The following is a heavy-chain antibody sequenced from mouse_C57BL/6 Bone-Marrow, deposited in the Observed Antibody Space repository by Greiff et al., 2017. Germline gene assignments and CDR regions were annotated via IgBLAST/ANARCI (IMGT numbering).Heavy chain of an antibody. V-gene: IGHV7-3*01. J-gene: IGHJ3*01. CDR1: GFTFTDYY. CDR3: ARGGGGIAWFAY. CDR2: IRNKANGYTT. Sequence: EVKLMEPGGGLVQPGGSLSFSCAASGFTFTDYYMSWVRQPPGKALEWLGFIRNKANGYTTEYSASVKGRFTISRDNSQSSLDLQRNARRAEDSAKDYCARGGGGIAWFAYWGQGTLVTVSA.